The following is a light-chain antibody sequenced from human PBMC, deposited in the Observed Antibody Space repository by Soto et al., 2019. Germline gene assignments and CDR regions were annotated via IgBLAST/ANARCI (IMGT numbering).Light chain of an antibody. Sequence: EIVLTQSPGTLSLSPWERATLSCRATQSVSSNYLAWYQHKPGQAPRLLIYGPSSRATGIPDRFSGSGSGTDFTLTISRLEPEDFAVYYCQQYGSTLSWTFGQGTKVDIK. V-gene: IGKV3-20*01. CDR2: GPS. J-gene: IGKJ1*01. CDR3: QQYGSTLSWT. CDR1: QSVSSNY.